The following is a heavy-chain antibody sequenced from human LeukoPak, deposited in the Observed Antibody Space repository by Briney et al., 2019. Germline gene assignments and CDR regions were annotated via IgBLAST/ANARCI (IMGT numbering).Heavy chain of an antibody. Sequence: PGGSLRLSCAASGFTFSDYYMSWIRQAPGKGLEWVSYISGSGNNIYYSDSMKGRFTISRDNAKNSLYLQMNSLRAEDTAVYYCARDWAGRPHDFWGQGTLVTVSS. CDR3: ARDWAGRPHDF. D-gene: IGHD1-26*01. CDR2: ISGSGNNI. V-gene: IGHV3-11*04. J-gene: IGHJ4*02. CDR1: GFTFSDYY.